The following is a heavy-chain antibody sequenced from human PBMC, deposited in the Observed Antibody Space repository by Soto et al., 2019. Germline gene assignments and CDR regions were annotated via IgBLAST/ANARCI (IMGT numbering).Heavy chain of an antibody. Sequence: GGSLRLSCAASGFTFSSYWMSWVRQVPGKGLEWVANIKQDGSEKYYVDSVKGRFTISRDNAKNSLYLQMNSLRAEDTAVYYCARALYSSSWSTVGLYYFDYWGQGTLVTVSS. J-gene: IGHJ4*02. V-gene: IGHV3-7*03. D-gene: IGHD6-13*01. CDR2: IKQDGSEK. CDR3: ARALYSSSWSTVGLYYFDY. CDR1: GFTFSSYW.